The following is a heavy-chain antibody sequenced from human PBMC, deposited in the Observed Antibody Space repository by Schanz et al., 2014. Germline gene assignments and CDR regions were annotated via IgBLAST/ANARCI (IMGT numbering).Heavy chain of an antibody. Sequence: DVQLLESGGGLVQPGGSLRLSCAASGFSFSSYAMGWVRQARGKGLEWVSAMNESHSTIYYADSVKGRFTISRDNAKNSLFLQMNSLRPEDTAVYYCARGRVLESWGQGTLVTVSS. CDR3: ARGRVLES. CDR1: GFSFSSYA. V-gene: IGHV3-23*01. D-gene: IGHD1-1*01. CDR2: MNESHSTI. J-gene: IGHJ5*02.